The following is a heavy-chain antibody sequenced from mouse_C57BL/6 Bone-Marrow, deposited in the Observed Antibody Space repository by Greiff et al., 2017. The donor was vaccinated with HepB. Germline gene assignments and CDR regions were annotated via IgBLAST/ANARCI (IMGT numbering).Heavy chain of an antibody. J-gene: IGHJ4*01. CDR3: ARPARGDY. Sequence: EVKLVESGGDLVKPGGSLKLSCAASGFTFSSYGMHWVRQAPEKGLEWVAYISSGSSTIYYADTVKGRFTISRDNAKNTLFLQMTSLRSEDTAMYYCARPARGDYWGQGTSVTVSS. V-gene: IGHV5-17*01. CDR2: ISSGSSTI. CDR1: GFTFSSYG.